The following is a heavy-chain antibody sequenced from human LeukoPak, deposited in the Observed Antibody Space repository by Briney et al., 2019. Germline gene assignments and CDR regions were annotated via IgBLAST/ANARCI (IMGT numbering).Heavy chain of an antibody. D-gene: IGHD3-10*02. Sequence: GGSLRLSCAASGLSFSTYSMNWVRQAPGKGLEWVSYISSSGSTIYYADAVKGRFTISRDNAKNSLYLQMNSLRAEDTAVYYCAELGITMIGGVWGKGTTVTISS. V-gene: IGHV3-48*04. CDR2: ISSSGSTI. J-gene: IGHJ6*04. CDR1: GLSFSTYS. CDR3: AELGITMIGGV.